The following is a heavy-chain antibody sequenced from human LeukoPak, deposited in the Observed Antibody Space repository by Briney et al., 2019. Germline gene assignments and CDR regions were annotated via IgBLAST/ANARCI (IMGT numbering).Heavy chain of an antibody. V-gene: IGHV1-18*01. J-gene: IGHJ4*02. CDR1: GYTFTSYG. CDR2: ISAYNGNT. CDR3: AVTSLYTTSGYDYEGFDY. D-gene: IGHD5-12*01. Sequence: EASVKVSCKASGYTFTSYGISWVRQAPGQGLEWMGWISAYNGNTNYAQKLQGRVTITTDTSTSTAYMELRSLRSDDTAVYYCAVTSLYTTSGYDYEGFDYWGQGTLVTVSS.